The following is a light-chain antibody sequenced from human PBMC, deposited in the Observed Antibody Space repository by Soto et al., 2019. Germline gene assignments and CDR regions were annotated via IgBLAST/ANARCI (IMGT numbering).Light chain of an antibody. J-gene: IGKJ1*01. CDR2: AAS. Sequence: DIQMTQSPSSLSASVGDRVTITCRASQDIGNYFGWYQQKPGKAPKRLIYAASSLQSGVPPRFSGTRSGTEFTLTISSLQPDDFAVYYCHQYGSSPPTFGQGTKVDI. CDR3: HQYGSSPPT. CDR1: QDIGNY. V-gene: IGKV1-17*01.